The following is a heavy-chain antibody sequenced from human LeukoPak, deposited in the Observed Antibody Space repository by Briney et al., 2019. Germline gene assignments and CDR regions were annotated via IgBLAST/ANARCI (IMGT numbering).Heavy chain of an antibody. CDR3: ARGTDYGDFYFDY. CDR1: GGSISSGGYS. CDR2: IYHSGST. V-gene: IGHV4-30-2*01. Sequence: PSETLSLTCAVSGGSISSGGYSWSWIRQPPGKGLEWIVYIYHSGSTYYNPSLKSRVTISVDRSKNQFSLKLSSVTAADTAVYYCARGTDYGDFYFDYWGQGTLVTVSS. J-gene: IGHJ4*02. D-gene: IGHD4-17*01.